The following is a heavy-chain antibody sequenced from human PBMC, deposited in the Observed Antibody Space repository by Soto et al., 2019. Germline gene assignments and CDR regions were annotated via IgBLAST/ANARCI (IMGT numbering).Heavy chain of an antibody. CDR2: IYYSGST. Sequence: PSETLSLTCTVSGGSISSGDYYWSWIRQPPGKGLEWIGYIYYSGSTYYNPSLKSRVTISVDTSKNQFSLKLSSVTAADTAVYYCARADEVTTYFDYWGQGTLVTVSS. CDR3: ARADEVTTYFDY. V-gene: IGHV4-30-4*01. CDR1: GGSISSGDYY. J-gene: IGHJ4*02. D-gene: IGHD4-17*01.